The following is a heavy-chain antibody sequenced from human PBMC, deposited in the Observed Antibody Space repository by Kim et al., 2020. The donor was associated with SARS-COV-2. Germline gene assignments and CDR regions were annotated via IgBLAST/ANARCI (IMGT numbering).Heavy chain of an antibody. V-gene: IGHV1-46*01. CDR2: INPSGGST. D-gene: IGHD1-26*01. CDR3: AREGGSYGFDY. CDR1: GYTFTSYY. J-gene: IGHJ4*02. Sequence: ASVKVSCKASGYTFTSYYMHWVRQAPGQGLEWMGIINPSGGSTSYAQKFQGRVTMTRDTSTSTVYMELSSLRSGDTAVYYCAREGGSYGFDYWGQGTLVTVSS.